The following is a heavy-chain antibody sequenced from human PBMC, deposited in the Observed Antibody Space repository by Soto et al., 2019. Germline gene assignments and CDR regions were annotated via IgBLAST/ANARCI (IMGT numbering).Heavy chain of an antibody. CDR2: IYYSGST. V-gene: IGHV4-31*03. J-gene: IGHJ5*02. CDR1: GGSISSGGYY. CDR3: ARVVVVVPAAILYPWFDP. D-gene: IGHD2-2*01. Sequence: SETLSLTCTVSGGSISSGGYYWSWIRQHPGKGLEWIGYIYYSGSTYYNPSLKSRVTISVDTSKNQFSLKLSSVTAADTAVYYCARVVVVVPAAILYPWFDPWGQGTLVTVSS.